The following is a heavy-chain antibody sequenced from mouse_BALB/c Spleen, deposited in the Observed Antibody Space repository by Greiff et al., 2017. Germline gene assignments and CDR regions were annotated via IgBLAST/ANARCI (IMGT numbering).Heavy chain of an antibody. CDR1: GYTFTDYA. V-gene: IGHV1-67*01. CDR2: ISTYYGNT. CDR3: ARAYGNYPAMDY. Sequence: VQLQQSGPELVRPGVSVKISCKGSGYTFTDYAMHWVKQSHAKSLEWIGVISTYYGNTNYNQKFKGKATMTVDKSSSTAYMELARLTSEDSAIYYCARAYGNYPAMDYWGQGTSVTVSS. D-gene: IGHD2-10*02. J-gene: IGHJ4*01.